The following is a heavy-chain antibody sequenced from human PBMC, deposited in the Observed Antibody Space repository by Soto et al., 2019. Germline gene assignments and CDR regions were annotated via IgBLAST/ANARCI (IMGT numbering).Heavy chain of an antibody. D-gene: IGHD3-3*01. CDR2: ISSSSSTI. CDR1: GFTFSSYS. V-gene: IGHV3-48*01. Sequence: GGSLRLSCAASGFTFSSYSMNWVRQAPGKGLEWVSYISSSSSTIYYADSVKGRFTISRDNAKNSLYLQMNSLRAEDTAVYYCARDITIFGVVHATMDVWGKGTTVTVSS. CDR3: ARDITIFGVVHATMDV. J-gene: IGHJ6*04.